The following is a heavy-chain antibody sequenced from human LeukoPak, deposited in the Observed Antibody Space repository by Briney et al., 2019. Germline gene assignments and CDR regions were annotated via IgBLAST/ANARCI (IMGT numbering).Heavy chain of an antibody. CDR1: GFTFSTYW. D-gene: IGHD7-27*01. CDR2: INPDGSST. CDR3: ARSSGDPSS. V-gene: IGHV3-74*01. J-gene: IGHJ5*02. Sequence: GGSLRLSCAASGFTFSTYWMHWVRQTPGKGLLWVSLINPDGSSTNYADSVKGRFTISRDNAKNTLYLQMNSLRAEDTAVYYCARSSGDPSSWGQGTLVTVSS.